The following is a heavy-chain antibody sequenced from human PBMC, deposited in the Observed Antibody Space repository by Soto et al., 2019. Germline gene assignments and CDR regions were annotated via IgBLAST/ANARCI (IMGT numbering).Heavy chain of an antibody. Sequence: PGESLKISCKASGYSFTSYWIGWVRQMPGKGLEWMGIIYPGDSDTRYSPSFQGQVTSSAGKSTSTAYLQWSSLRPSDTAMYYCARSHTSSGWHVFAYWGQGTLVTVSS. CDR2: IYPGDSDT. D-gene: IGHD6-19*01. V-gene: IGHV5-51*01. CDR3: ARSHTSSGWHVFAY. CDR1: GYSFTSYW. J-gene: IGHJ4*02.